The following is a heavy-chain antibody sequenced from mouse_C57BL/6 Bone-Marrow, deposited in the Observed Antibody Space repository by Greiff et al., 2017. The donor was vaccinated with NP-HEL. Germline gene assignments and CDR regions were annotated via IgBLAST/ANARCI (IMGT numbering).Heavy chain of an antibody. J-gene: IGHJ4*01. V-gene: IGHV2-2*01. Sequence: VNLVESGPGLVQPSQSLSITCTVSGFSLTSYGVHWVRQSPGKGLEWLGVIWSGGSTDYNAAFISRLSISKDNSKSQVFFKMNSLQADDTAIYYCGGRAMDYWGQGTSVTVSS. CDR1: GFSLTSYG. CDR3: GGRAMDY. CDR2: IWSGGST.